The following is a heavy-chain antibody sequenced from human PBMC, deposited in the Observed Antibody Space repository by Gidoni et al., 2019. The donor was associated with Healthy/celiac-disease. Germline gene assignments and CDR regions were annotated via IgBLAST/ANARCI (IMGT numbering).Heavy chain of an antibody. J-gene: IGHJ6*02. V-gene: IGHV4-34*01. CDR2: INHSGST. CDR1: GGSFSGYY. CDR3: ARGGKYSSSSPLGYYYYGMDV. D-gene: IGHD6-6*01. Sequence: QVQLQQWGAGLLKPSETLSLTCAVHGGSFSGYYWSWIRQPPGKGLEWIGEINHSGSTNYHPSLKSRVTISVDTSKNQFSLKLSSVTAADTAVYYCARGGKYSSSSPLGYYYYGMDVWGQGTTVTVSS.